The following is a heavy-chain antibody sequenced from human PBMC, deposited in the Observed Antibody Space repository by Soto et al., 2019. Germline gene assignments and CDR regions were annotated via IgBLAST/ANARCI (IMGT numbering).Heavy chain of an antibody. CDR2: IYDSGST. V-gene: IGHV4-31*03. D-gene: IGHD4-17*01. Sequence: PSETLSLTCTVSGGSISSGGYYWSWIRQHPGKGLEWIGYIYDSGSTYYNPSLKSRVTISVDRSKNQFSLKLSSVTAADTAVYYCARASTTVTTLDSWGQGTLLTVSS. CDR1: GGSISSGGYY. CDR3: ARASTTVTTLDS. J-gene: IGHJ4*02.